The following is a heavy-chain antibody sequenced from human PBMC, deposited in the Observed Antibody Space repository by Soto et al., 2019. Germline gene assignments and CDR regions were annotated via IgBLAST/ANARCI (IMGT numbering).Heavy chain of an antibody. V-gene: IGHV4-39*01. CDR3: ARPGIAAAGYYFDY. D-gene: IGHD6-13*01. Sequence: SETLSLTCTVSGGSISSSSYYWGWIRQPPGKGLECIGSIYYSGSTYYNPSLKSRVTISVDTSKNQFSLKLSSVTAADTAVYYCARPGIAAAGYYFDYWGQGTLVTVSS. J-gene: IGHJ4*02. CDR2: IYYSGST. CDR1: GGSISSSSYY.